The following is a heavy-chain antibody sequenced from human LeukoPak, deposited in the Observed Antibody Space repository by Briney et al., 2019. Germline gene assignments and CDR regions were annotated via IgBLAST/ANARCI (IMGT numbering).Heavy chain of an antibody. V-gene: IGHV3-11*01. J-gene: IGHJ4*02. CDR1: GFTFSDYY. D-gene: IGHD1-26*01. CDR2: ISGSVTTI. CDR3: ARQEPWDYFDY. Sequence: VGTLRLSCAPSGFTFSDYYMSRIPRAPGTGLEWVSYISGSVTTIYYADSVKGRFTISRDNAKNSMYLQMNSLRAEDTAVYYCARQEPWDYFDYWGQGTLVTVSS.